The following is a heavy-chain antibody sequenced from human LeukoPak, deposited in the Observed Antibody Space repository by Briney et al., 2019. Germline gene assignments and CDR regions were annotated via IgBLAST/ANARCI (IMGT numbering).Heavy chain of an antibody. CDR1: GGSISGGNW. V-gene: IGHV4-4*02. CDR3: AREGVSAYYYYMDV. CDR2: INHSGST. Sequence: SETLSLTCAVSGGSISGGNWWSWVRQPPGKGLEWIGEINHSGSTNYNPSLKSRVTISVDTSKNQFSLKLSSVTAADTAVYYCAREGVSAYYYYMDVWGKGTTVTVSS. D-gene: IGHD3-10*01. J-gene: IGHJ6*03.